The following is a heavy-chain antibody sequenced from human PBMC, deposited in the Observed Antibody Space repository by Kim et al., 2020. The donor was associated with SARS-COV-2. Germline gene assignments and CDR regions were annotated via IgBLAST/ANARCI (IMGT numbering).Heavy chain of an antibody. V-gene: IGHV1-3*04. J-gene: IGHJ4*02. CDR3: ARGSGWAFDY. Sequence: ASVKVSCKASGYTFINYVMHWVRQAPGQRPEWMGLISIGNDNTKFSHKFQGRVTITRDTSASTAYMELTSLRSEDTAIYYCARGSGWAFDYWGQGTLVTVAS. CDR2: ISIGNDNT. CDR1: GYTFINYV. D-gene: IGHD6-19*01.